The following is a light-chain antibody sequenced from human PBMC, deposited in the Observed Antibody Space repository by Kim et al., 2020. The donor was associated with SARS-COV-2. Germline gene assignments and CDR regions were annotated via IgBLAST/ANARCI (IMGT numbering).Light chain of an antibody. CDR2: AAS. V-gene: IGKV1-39*01. J-gene: IGKJ3*01. CDR1: QSISNY. Sequence: SVGDRVTSTGRSSQSISNYLNWDQKKPGKAPKLLIYAASNLQRGVPSRFIGRGSGTDFTLTIISLQPEDFATYYCQQSYTIPLFTFGPGTKVDIK. CDR3: QQSYTIPLFT.